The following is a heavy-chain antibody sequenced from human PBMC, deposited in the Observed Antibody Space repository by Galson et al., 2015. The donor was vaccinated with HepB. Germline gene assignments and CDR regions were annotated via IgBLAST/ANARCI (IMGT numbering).Heavy chain of an antibody. V-gene: IGHV3-30-3*01. Sequence: SLRLSCAASGFTFSRNAMHWVRQAPGKGLEWVAVISYDGSNKYYADSVKGRFTISRDNSKNTLYLQMNSPRVEDTAVYYCARATYYYDISGYYGWYGMDVWGQGTTVTVSS. CDR3: ARATYYYDISGYYGWYGMDV. CDR2: ISYDGSNK. CDR1: GFTFSRNA. D-gene: IGHD3-22*01. J-gene: IGHJ6*02.